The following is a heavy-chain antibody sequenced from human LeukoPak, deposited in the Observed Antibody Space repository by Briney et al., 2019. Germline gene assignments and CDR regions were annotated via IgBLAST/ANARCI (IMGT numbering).Heavy chain of an antibody. CDR1: GFTFSDHY. V-gene: IGHV3-11*01. D-gene: IGHD3-9*01. J-gene: IGHJ4*02. CDR3: ARGIDWLLLVDY. Sequence: EGSLRLSCAASGFTFSDHYMSWIRQAPGEGLEWVSYISSSGSTIYYADSVKGRFTISRDNAKNSLYLQMNSLRAEDTAVYYCARGIDWLLLVDYWGQGTLVTVSS. CDR2: ISSSGSTI.